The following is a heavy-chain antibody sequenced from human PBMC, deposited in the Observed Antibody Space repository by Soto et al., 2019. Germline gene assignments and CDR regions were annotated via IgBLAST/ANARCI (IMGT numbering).Heavy chain of an antibody. D-gene: IGHD6-19*01. J-gene: IGHJ6*02. V-gene: IGHV1-69*01. CDR3: ARRAVVAGPQVSYYYYGLDV. CDR1: GGTFNSYT. CDR2: IIPFFGTP. Sequence: QVQLVQSGAEVKKPGSSVQVSCKTSGGTFNSYTINWVRRAPGQGLEWMGGIIPFFGTPTYSQKFQGRVTITADESTATAYMELSSLRSEDTAVYYCARRAVVAGPQVSYYYYGLDVWGQGTTVIVSS.